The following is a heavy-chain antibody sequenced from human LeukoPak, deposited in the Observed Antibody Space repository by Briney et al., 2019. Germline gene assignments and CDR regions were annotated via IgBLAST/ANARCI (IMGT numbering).Heavy chain of an antibody. CDR2: IYSGGNT. CDR3: AGGGSPHYFDY. Sequence: TGGSLRLSCAASGFTVSSNYMSWVRQAPGKGLEWVSVIYSGGNTYYADSVKGRFTVSRGNSKNTLYLQMNSLRAEDTAVYYCAGGGSPHYFDYWGQGTLVTVSS. CDR1: GFTVSSNY. J-gene: IGHJ4*02. V-gene: IGHV3-53*01. D-gene: IGHD3-16*01.